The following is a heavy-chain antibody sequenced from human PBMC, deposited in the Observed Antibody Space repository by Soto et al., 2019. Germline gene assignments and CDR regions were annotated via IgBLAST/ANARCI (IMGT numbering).Heavy chain of an antibody. CDR2: IWYDGSNK. D-gene: IGHD3-3*01. V-gene: IGHV3-33*01. J-gene: IGHJ4*02. CDR1: GFTFSSYG. CDR3: ARGYTTRNFWSGYPNIAY. Sequence: QVQLVESGGGVVQPGRSLRLSCAASGFTFSSYGMHWVRQAPGKGLEWVAVIWYDGSNKYYADSVKGRFTISRDNSKNTLYLQMNSLRAEDTAVYYCARGYTTRNFWSGYPNIAYWGQGTLVTVSS.